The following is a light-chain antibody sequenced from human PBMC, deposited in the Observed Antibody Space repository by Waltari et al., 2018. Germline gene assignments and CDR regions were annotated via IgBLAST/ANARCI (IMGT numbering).Light chain of an antibody. V-gene: IGKV3-11*01. J-gene: IGKJ3*01. CDR1: QSVSSY. CDR3: QKRSNWPPVFT. CDR2: DAS. Sequence: EIVLTQSPATRSLSPGERATISCRASQSVSSYLAWYQQKPGQAPRLHIDDASNRATGIPARFSGSGSGTDFALTISSLEPEDFAVYYCQKRSNWPPVFTFGPGTKVDIK.